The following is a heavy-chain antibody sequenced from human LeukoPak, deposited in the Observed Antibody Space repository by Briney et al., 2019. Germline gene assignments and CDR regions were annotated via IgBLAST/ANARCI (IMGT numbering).Heavy chain of an antibody. CDR2: ISGNGAGT. V-gene: IGHV3-23*01. D-gene: IGHD1-26*01. Sequence: PGGSLRLSCAASGFTFSTYAMSWVRQAPGKGLEWVSAISGNGAGTYYADSVKGRFTISRDNSKNTLYLQMNSLRAEDTAVYYCTKDQRVHVGATYTLDYWGQGTLVTVSS. J-gene: IGHJ4*02. CDR3: TKDQRVHVGATYTLDY. CDR1: GFTFSTYA.